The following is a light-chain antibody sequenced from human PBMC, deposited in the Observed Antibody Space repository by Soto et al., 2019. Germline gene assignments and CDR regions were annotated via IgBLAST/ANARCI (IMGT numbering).Light chain of an antibody. CDR1: SGHSSYA. V-gene: IGLV4-69*01. CDR2: LNSDGSH. Sequence: QPVLTQSPSASASLGAPVKLTCTLSSGHSSYAIAWHQQQPEKGPRYLMKLNSDGSHSKGDGIPDRFSGSSSGTERYLTISRLQSEDEADYYCQTWGTGIVVFGGGTKLTVL. CDR3: QTWGTGIVV. J-gene: IGLJ2*01.